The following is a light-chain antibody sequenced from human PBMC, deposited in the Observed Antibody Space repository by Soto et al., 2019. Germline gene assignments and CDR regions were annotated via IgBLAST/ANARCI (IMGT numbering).Light chain of an antibody. Sequence: QSVLTQPPSASGTPGQRVTISCFGSSSNIGSNTVNWYQQLPGTAPKLLIYSNNHRPSGVPDRFSGSKSGTSASLAISGLQSDDEADYYCAAWDDSLKGYVFATGTKVTVL. J-gene: IGLJ1*01. V-gene: IGLV1-44*01. CDR1: SSNIGSNT. CDR3: AAWDDSLKGYV. CDR2: SNN.